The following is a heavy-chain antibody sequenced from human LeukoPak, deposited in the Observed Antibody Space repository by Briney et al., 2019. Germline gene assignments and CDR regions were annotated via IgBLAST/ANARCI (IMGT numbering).Heavy chain of an antibody. CDR1: GYTFTGYY. Sequence: ASVKVSCKASGYTFTGYYMHCVRQAPGQGLEWMVRIIPIFGTANYAQKFQGRVTITTDESTTTAYRKLSSLPSEATAVDSCARWGLLGDGLDYWGQGTLVTVSS. D-gene: IGHD5-24*01. CDR2: IIPIFGTA. J-gene: IGHJ4*02. CDR3: ARWGLLGDGLDY. V-gene: IGHV1-69*05.